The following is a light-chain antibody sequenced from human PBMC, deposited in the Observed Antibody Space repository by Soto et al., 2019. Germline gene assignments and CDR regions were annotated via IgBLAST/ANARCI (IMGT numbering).Light chain of an antibody. V-gene: IGLV1-44*01. Sequence: QSVLTQPPSASGTTGQRVSISCSGSSSNIGSNPVNWYQQLPGTAPKLLIYSNNQRPSGVPDRFSGAKSGPSASLAISGLQSEDEADYYCAAWDDSLNGPVFGGGTKLTVL. J-gene: IGLJ2*01. CDR3: AAWDDSLNGPV. CDR1: SSNIGSNP. CDR2: SNN.